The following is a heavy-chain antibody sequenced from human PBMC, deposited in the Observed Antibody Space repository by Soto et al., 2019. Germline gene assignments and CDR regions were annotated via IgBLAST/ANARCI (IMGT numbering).Heavy chain of an antibody. CDR1: GGSFSSYY. CDR3: ARGVGISGGTSFFYYYYMDV. D-gene: IGHD6-13*01. V-gene: IGHV4-34*01. J-gene: IGHJ6*03. CDR2: VNHNGST. Sequence: SETLSLTCAVYGGSFSSYYWTWIRQPPGRGLEWIGEVNHNGSTNYNPSLKSRLTMSVDTSKNQFSLKLNSVTAADTAVYYCARGVGISGGTSFFYYYYMDVWDKGTTVTVSS.